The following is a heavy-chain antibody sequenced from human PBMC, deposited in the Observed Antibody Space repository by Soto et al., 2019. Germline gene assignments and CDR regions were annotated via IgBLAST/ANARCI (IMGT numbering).Heavy chain of an antibody. Sequence: GGSLRLSCAASGFPFSNYWMHWVRQAPGKGLVWISRINDQGGSPTYADSVKGRFTISRDNVKNTLYLQMNSLRAEDTAVYYCARDSRAASGTYYSYYWGQGTLVTVSS. CDR2: INDQGGSP. CDR3: ARDSRAASGTYYSYY. J-gene: IGHJ4*02. CDR1: GFPFSNYW. V-gene: IGHV3-74*01. D-gene: IGHD1-26*01.